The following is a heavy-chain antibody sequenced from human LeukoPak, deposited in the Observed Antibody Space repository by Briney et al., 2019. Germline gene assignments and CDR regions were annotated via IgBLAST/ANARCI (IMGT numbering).Heavy chain of an antibody. V-gene: IGHV3-48*01. CDR3: ARIVVVVGLDY. CDR1: GFTFSSYE. CDR2: ISSSSSTI. J-gene: IGHJ4*02. D-gene: IGHD2-15*01. Sequence: GGSLRLSCAASGFTFSSYEMNWVRQAPGKGLEWVSYISSSSSTIYYADSVKGRFTISRDNAKNSLYLQMNSLRAEDAAVYYCARIVVVVGLDYWGQGTLVTVSS.